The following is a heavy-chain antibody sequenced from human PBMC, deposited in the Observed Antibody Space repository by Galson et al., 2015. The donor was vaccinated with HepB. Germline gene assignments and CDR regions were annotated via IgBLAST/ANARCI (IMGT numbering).Heavy chain of an antibody. CDR2: IYYSGST. J-gene: IGHJ6*03. Sequence: GLEWIGYIYYSGSTYYNPSLKSRVTISVDTSKNQFSLKLSSVTAADTAVYYCARGPLHSKYCSGGSCYSNRHYYYMDVWGKGTTVTVSS. CDR3: ARGPLHSKYCSGGSCYSNRHYYYMDV. V-gene: IGHV4-31*02. D-gene: IGHD2-15*01.